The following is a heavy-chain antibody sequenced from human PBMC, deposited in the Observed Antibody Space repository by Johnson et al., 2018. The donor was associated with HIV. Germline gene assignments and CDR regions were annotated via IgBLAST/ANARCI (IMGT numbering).Heavy chain of an antibody. D-gene: IGHD1-26*01. CDR1: GFTFTNAW. V-gene: IGHV3-15*01. CDR2: LKSRTDGETA. J-gene: IGHJ3*02. Sequence: VQLVESGGGLLKPGGSLRLSCAASGFTFTNAWMHWVRQAPGKGLEWVGRLKSRTDGETADYAAPVKGRFTISRDDSKNTLYLQMNSLKTEDTALYYCTTDVPGGPYYNAFDIWGQGTMVTVSS. CDR3: TTDVPGGPYYNAFDI.